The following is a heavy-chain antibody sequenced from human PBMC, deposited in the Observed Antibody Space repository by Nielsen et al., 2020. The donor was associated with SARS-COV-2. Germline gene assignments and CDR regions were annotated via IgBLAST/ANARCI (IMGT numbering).Heavy chain of an antibody. CDR3: ARDDPNYYYSSGYYYKSDWYFDL. CDR1: GGTFSSYA. D-gene: IGHD3-22*01. CDR2: IIPIFGTA. V-gene: IGHV1-69*13. Sequence: SVKVSCKASGGTFSSYAISWVRQAPGQGLEWMGGIIPIFGTANYAQKFRGRVTITADESTSTAYMELSSLRSEDTAVYYCARDDPNYYYSSGYYYKSDWYFDLWGRGTLVTVSS. J-gene: IGHJ2*01.